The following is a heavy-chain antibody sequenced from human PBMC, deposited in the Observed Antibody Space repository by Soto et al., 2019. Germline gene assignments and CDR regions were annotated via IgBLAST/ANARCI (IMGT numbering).Heavy chain of an antibody. CDR1: GYTFTSYG. CDR2: ISPLKGRT. Sequence: ASVKVSCKASGYTFTSYGISWVRQAPGQGLEWMAWISPLKGRTQYSQKAQGRVTLSTDTSSNTAYMEMTALRVDDTAVYYCAMDYGDRPEYFKHWGQGTLVTVSS. V-gene: IGHV1-18*04. CDR3: AMDYGDRPEYFKH. D-gene: IGHD4-17*01. J-gene: IGHJ1*01.